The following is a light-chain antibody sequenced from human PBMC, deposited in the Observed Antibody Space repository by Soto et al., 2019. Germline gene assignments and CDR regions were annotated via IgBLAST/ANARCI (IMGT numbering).Light chain of an antibody. CDR1: TGAVTSGHY. CDR3: LLSYSGARLVV. Sequence: QAVVTQEPSLTVSPGGTVTLTCGSRTGAVTSGHYPYWFQQKPGQAPRTLIYDTSNKHSWTPARFSGSLLGGKAALTLSGAQPEDEAEYYCLLSYSGARLVVFGGGTQLTVL. J-gene: IGLJ2*01. V-gene: IGLV7-46*01. CDR2: DTS.